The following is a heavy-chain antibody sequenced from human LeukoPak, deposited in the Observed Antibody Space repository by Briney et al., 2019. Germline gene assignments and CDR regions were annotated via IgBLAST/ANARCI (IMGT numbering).Heavy chain of an antibody. CDR3: ARTRLWFGELSPYFDY. V-gene: IGHV4-59*08. CDR2: IYYSGST. D-gene: IGHD3-10*01. CDR1: GGSISSYY. Sequence: SSETLSLTCTVSGGSISSYYWSWIRQPPGKGLEWIGYIYYSGSTNYNPSLKSRVTISVDTSKNQFSLKLSSVTAADTAVYYYARTRLWFGELSPYFDYWGQGTLVTVSS. J-gene: IGHJ4*02.